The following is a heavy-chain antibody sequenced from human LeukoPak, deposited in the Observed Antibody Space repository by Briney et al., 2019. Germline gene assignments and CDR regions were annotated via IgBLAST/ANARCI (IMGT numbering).Heavy chain of an antibody. Sequence: ASVKVSCKASGGTFSSYAISWVRQAPGQGLEWMGGIIPIFGTANYAQKFQGRVTITADKSTSTAYMELSSLRSEDTAVYYCAREGGYSSSSDVVGAFDIWGQGTMVTVSS. J-gene: IGHJ3*02. CDR2: IIPIFGTA. CDR1: GGTFSSYA. CDR3: AREGGYSSSSDVVGAFDI. D-gene: IGHD6-6*01. V-gene: IGHV1-69*06.